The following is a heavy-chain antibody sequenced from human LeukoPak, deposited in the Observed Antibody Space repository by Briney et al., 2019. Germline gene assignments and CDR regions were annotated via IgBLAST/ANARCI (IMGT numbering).Heavy chain of an antibody. Sequence: GGSLRLSCAASGFTFSSYGMHWVRQAPGKGLEWVAFIRYDGSNKYYADSVKGRFTISRDNSKNTLYLQMNSLRAEDTAVYYCAKVTIEYSSSSVGWYYFDYWGQGTLVTVSS. V-gene: IGHV3-30*02. CDR3: AKVTIEYSSSSVGWYYFDY. J-gene: IGHJ4*02. D-gene: IGHD6-6*01. CDR1: GFTFSSYG. CDR2: IRYDGSNK.